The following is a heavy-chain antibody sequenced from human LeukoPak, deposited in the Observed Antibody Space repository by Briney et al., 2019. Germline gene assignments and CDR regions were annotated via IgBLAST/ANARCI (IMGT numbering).Heavy chain of an antibody. CDR2: ISGSGGST. V-gene: IGHV3-23*01. Sequence: GGSLRLSCAASGFTFSSYAMSWVRQAPGKGPEWVSAISGSGGSTYYADSVKGRFTISRDNSKNTLYLQMNSLRAEDTAVYYCAKLPDGDCYYVWFDPWGQGTLVTVSS. CDR3: AKLPDGDCYYVWFDP. J-gene: IGHJ5*02. CDR1: GFTFSSYA. D-gene: IGHD2-21*02.